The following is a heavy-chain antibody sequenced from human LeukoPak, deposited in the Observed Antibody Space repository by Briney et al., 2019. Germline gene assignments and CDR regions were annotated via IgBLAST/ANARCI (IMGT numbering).Heavy chain of an antibody. CDR1: GGSFISYY. V-gene: IGHV4-59*12. Sequence: SETLSLTCTVSGGSFISYYWSWIRQPPGKGLEWIGYIYYSGSTNYNPSLKSRVTISVDTSKNQFSLKLNSVTAADTAVYYCARRGEERFLEWIFHFDYWGQGTLVTVSS. CDR2: IYYSGST. D-gene: IGHD3-3*01. J-gene: IGHJ4*02. CDR3: ARRGEERFLEWIFHFDY.